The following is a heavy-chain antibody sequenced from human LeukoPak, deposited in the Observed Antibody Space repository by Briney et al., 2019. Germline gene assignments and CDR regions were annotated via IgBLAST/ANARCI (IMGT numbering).Heavy chain of an antibody. CDR1: GGSISSYY. CDR3: ASQPYHTSTRPSYYFDY. V-gene: IGHV4-59*01. CDR2: VYYSGST. Sequence: PSETLSLTCTVSGGSISSYYWSWIRQPPGKGLEWIRYVYYSGSTNYNPSLKSRVTISVGTSKNQFSLKLSSVTAADTAVYYCASQPYHTSTRPSYYFDYWGQGTLVTVSS. D-gene: IGHD2-2*01. J-gene: IGHJ4*02.